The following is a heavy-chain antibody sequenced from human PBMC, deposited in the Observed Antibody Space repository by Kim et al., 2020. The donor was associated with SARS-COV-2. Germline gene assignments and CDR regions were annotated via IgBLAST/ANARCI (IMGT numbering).Heavy chain of an antibody. J-gene: IGHJ4*02. Sequence: SETLSLTCTVSGGSISSGGYYWRWIRQHPGKGLKWLGYIYYSGSTYYNPSLKSRVTISVDTSKNQFSLKLSSVTAADTAVYYCARGGYSGYDDLFDYWGQGTLVTVSS. CDR1: GGSISSGGYY. CDR3: ARGGYSGYDDLFDY. CDR2: IYYSGST. V-gene: IGHV4-31*03. D-gene: IGHD5-12*01.